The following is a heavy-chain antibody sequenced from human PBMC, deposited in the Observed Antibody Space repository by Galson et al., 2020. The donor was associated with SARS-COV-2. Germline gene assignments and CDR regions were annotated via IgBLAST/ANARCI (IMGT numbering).Heavy chain of an antibody. V-gene: IGHV3-48*03. J-gene: IGHJ6*02. Sequence: GGSLRLSCAASGFTFSSYEMNWVRQAPGKGLEWVSYISSSGSTIYYADSVQGRFTISRDNAKNSLYLQMNSLRAEDTAVYYCARHFGELSYYYYGMDVWGQGTTVTVSS. CDR3: ARHFGELSYYYYGMDV. CDR2: ISSSGSTI. D-gene: IGHD3-16*02. CDR1: GFTFSSYE.